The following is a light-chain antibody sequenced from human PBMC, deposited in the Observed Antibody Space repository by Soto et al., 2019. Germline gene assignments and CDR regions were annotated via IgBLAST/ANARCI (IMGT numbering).Light chain of an antibody. CDR3: QHYVTSPFT. J-gene: IGKJ3*01. V-gene: IGKV3-20*01. CDR1: QSIASSY. CDR2: GTS. Sequence: PGERANLSCRASQSIASSYFGWYQQKPGQAPRLLIYGTSSRATGIPDRFSGSGSGTDFSLTITRLEPEDVAVYYCQHYVTSPFTFGPGTKVEIK.